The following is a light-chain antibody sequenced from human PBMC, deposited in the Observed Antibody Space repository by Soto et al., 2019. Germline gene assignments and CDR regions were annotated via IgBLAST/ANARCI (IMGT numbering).Light chain of an antibody. V-gene: IGKV3-15*01. CDR2: GSS. CDR1: QSVSTN. CDR3: LQDNDWPLST. J-gene: IGKJ5*01. Sequence: EIVLTQSPATLSVSPGERATLSCWSSQSVSTNLAWYQQKLGQAPRVLIYGSSSRATGVPARFSGSGSGTEFALTISSLQSEDSGIYYCLQDNDWPLSTFGQGTRLEI.